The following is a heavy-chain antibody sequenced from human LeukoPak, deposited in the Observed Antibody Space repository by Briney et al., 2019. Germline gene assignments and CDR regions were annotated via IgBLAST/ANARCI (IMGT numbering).Heavy chain of an antibody. CDR3: ARISPGAFDI. CDR2: IYLSGST. Sequence: SETLSLTCAVSGYSISSGHYWGGIRQPPGKGLEWIGIIYLSGSTYYSPSLKSRVTISVDTSKNQFSLRLSSVTAADTAIYYCARISPGAFDIWGQGTMVTVSS. J-gene: IGHJ3*02. CDR1: GYSISSGHY. D-gene: IGHD2-15*01. V-gene: IGHV4-38-2*01.